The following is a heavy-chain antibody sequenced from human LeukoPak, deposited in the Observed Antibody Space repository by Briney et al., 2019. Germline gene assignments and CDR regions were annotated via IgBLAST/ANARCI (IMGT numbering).Heavy chain of an antibody. CDR2: ISSSSSTI. CDR3: ARDFLEDDY. CDR1: GFTFSNYN. D-gene: IGHD3-3*01. V-gene: IGHV3-48*01. J-gene: IGHJ4*02. Sequence: GGSLRLSCAASGFTFSNYNMNWVRQAPGKGLEWASYISSSSSTIHYAESVKGRFTISRDNARNSLYLQMNSLRAEDTAVYYCARDFLEDDYWGQGTLVTVSS.